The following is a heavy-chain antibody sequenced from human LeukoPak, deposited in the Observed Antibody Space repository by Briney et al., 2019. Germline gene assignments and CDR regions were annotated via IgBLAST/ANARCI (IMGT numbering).Heavy chain of an antibody. D-gene: IGHD3-10*01. V-gene: IGHV3-30*02. CDR2: IRYDGSNK. Sequence: AGGSLRLSCAASGFTFSSYGMHWVRQAPGKGLEWVAFIRYDGSNKYYADSVKGRFTISRDNSKNTLYLQMNSLRAEDTAVYYCAKDSIWFGESTWGLNFDYWGQGTLVTVSS. CDR1: GFTFSSYG. CDR3: AKDSIWFGESTWGLNFDY. J-gene: IGHJ4*02.